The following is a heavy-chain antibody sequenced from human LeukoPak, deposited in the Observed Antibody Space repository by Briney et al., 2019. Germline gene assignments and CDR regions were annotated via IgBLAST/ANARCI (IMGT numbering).Heavy chain of an antibody. CDR2: INQDGSDK. D-gene: IGHD6-13*01. V-gene: IGHV3-7*01. CDR3: ARESSAGYNSSWYGFRN. J-gene: IGHJ1*01. CDR1: GFTFSGYW. Sequence: PGGSLRLSCTASGFTFSGYWMSWVRQAPGKGLAGVANINQDGSDKYYVDSVKGRFTISRDNAKNSLFLQMGSLRVGDTAVYYCARESSAGYNSSWYGFRNWGQGTLVSVSS.